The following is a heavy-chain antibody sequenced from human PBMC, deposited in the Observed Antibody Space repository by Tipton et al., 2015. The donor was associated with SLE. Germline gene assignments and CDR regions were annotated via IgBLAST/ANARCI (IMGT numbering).Heavy chain of an antibody. J-gene: IGHJ3*02. Sequence: TLSLTCTVSGGSISSYYWSWIRQPPGKGLEWIGYVYNSGTTNYNPSLKSRVTMSADTSKNEFSLKLNSVTAADTAVYYCARDGGSGSYLTGAFDIWGQGTMVTVSS. D-gene: IGHD3-16*02. CDR1: GGSISSYY. CDR3: ARDGGSGSYLTGAFDI. V-gene: IGHV4-59*12. CDR2: VYNSGTT.